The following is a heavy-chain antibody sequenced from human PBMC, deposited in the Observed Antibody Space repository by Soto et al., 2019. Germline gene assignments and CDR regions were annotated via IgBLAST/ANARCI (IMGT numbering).Heavy chain of an antibody. J-gene: IGHJ4*02. Sequence: PGGSLRLSCAASGFTFSSYAMSWVRQAPGKGLEWVSAISGSVGSTYYADSVKGRFTISRDNSKNTLYLQMNSLRAEDTAVYYCAKKGAISTVRATLGVFDYWGQGTLVTFSS. CDR3: AKKGAISTVRATLGVFDY. CDR1: GFTFSSYA. CDR2: ISGSVGST. V-gene: IGHV3-23*01. D-gene: IGHD1-26*01.